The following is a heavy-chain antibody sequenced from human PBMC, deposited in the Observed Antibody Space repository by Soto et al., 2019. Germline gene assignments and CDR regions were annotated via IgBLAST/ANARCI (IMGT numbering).Heavy chain of an antibody. J-gene: IGHJ4*02. Sequence: QVQLQESGPGLVKPSDTLSLTCAVSGYSISSSNWWGWIRQPPGKGLEWIGYIYYSGTTYYNPSLQSRVTMSVDTSKNQFSMKLTSVTAVDTAVYYCARRESQGPIDYWGQGTLVTVSS. V-gene: IGHV4-28*01. D-gene: IGHD1-26*01. CDR1: GYSISSSNW. CDR2: IYYSGTT. CDR3: ARRESQGPIDY.